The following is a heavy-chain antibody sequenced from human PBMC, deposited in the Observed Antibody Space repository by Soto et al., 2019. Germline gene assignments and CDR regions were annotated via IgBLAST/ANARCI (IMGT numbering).Heavy chain of an antibody. V-gene: IGHV4-34*01. CDR2: ISHSGST. D-gene: IGHD2-2*02. Sequence: PSETLCLTCAVYGGSFGGYYWSWIRQPPGKGLEWIGEISHSGSTNYNPSLKSRVTISVDTSKNQFSLKLSSVTAADTAVYYCARGGYTDRDYDYWGQGTLVTVPS. J-gene: IGHJ4*02. CDR3: ARGGYTDRDYDY. CDR1: GGSFGGYY.